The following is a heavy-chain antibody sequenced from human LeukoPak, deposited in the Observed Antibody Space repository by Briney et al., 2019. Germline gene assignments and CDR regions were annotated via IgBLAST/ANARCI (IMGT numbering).Heavy chain of an antibody. V-gene: IGHV1-2*02. J-gene: IGHJ4*02. CDR2: INPNSGGT. CDR1: GYTFTSYG. D-gene: IGHD3-22*01. CDR3: ARADYDSSGYYHVYNY. Sequence: ASVKVSCKASGYTFTSYGLSWVRQAPGQGLEWMGWINPNSGGTNYAQKFQGRVTMARDTSISTAYMELSRLRSDDTAVYYCARADYDSSGYYHVYNYWGQGTLVTVSS.